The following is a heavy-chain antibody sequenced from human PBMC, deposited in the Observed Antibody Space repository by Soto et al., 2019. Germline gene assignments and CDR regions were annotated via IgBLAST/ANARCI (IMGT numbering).Heavy chain of an antibody. CDR2: IIPIFGTA. CDR3: ARVNRDFGVVIEYYFDY. CDR1: GGTFSSYA. J-gene: IGHJ4*02. D-gene: IGHD3-3*01. V-gene: IGHV1-69*06. Sequence: QVQLVQSGAEVKKPGSSVKVSCKASGGTFSSYAISWVRQAPGQGLEWMGGIIPIFGTANYAQKFQGRVTITADKSTSTAYMELSSLRSEDTAVYYCARVNRDFGVVIEYYFDYWGQGTLVTVSS.